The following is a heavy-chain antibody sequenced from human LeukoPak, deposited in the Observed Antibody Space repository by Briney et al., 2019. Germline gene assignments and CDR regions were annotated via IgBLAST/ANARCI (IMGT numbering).Heavy chain of an antibody. Sequence: GESLKISCKGSGYSFTSYWIGWVRQMPGKGLEWMGIIYPGDSDTRYSPSFQGQVTISADKSISTAYLQWSSLKASDTAMYYCARGYYDSSGYYDHSDYWGQGTLVTVSS. CDR2: IYPGDSDT. CDR3: ARGYYDSSGYYDHSDY. V-gene: IGHV5-51*01. CDR1: GYSFTSYW. D-gene: IGHD3-22*01. J-gene: IGHJ4*02.